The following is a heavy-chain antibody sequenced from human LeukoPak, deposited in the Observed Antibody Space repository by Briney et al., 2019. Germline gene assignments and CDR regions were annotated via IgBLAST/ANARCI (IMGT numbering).Heavy chain of an antibody. J-gene: IGHJ4*02. Sequence: SGTLSLTCTVSGGSISSYYWSWIRQPPGKGLEWIGYIYYSGSTNYNPSLKSRVTISVDTSKNQFSLKLSSVTAADTAVYYCARDSPDSSGSARYWGQGTLVTVSS. V-gene: IGHV4-59*01. CDR2: IYYSGST. D-gene: IGHD6-19*01. CDR1: GGSISSYY. CDR3: ARDSPDSSGSARY.